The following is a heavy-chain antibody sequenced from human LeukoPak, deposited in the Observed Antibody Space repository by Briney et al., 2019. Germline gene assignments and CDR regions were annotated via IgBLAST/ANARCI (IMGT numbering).Heavy chain of an antibody. CDR1: GYRLTPLC. CDR3: ARGCGYNYGTFDY. Sequence: GEPLKISFQVFGYRLTPLCYGRVRKMPGKGLEWMGIIYPADSDTRYSPSFQGQVTISADKSISTAYLQWSSLKASDTAMYYCARGCGYNYGTFDYWGQGTLVTVSS. D-gene: IGHD5-18*01. J-gene: IGHJ4*02. CDR2: IYPADSDT. V-gene: IGHV5-51*02.